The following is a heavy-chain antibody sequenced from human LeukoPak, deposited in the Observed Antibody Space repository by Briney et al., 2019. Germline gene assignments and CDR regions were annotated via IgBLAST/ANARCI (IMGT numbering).Heavy chain of an antibody. CDR3: AKDLRQGGSYHAFDI. CDR1: GFTFSSYA. J-gene: IGHJ3*02. D-gene: IGHD1-26*01. Sequence: GGSLRLSCAASGFTFSSYAMSWVRQAPGKGLEWVSAISGSGGSTYCADSVKGRFTISRDNSKNTLYLQMNSLRAEDTAVYYCAKDLRQGGSYHAFDIWGQGTMVTVSS. V-gene: IGHV3-23*01. CDR2: ISGSGGST.